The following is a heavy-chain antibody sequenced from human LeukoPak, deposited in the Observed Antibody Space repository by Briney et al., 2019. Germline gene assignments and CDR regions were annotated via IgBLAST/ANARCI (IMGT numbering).Heavy chain of an antibody. J-gene: IGHJ4*02. V-gene: IGHV3-23*01. D-gene: IGHD4-17*01. CDR3: AKDPAARLYGDLGDY. Sequence: GGSLRLSCAASGFSFSDYYMSWIRQAPGKGLEWVSAISGSGGSTYYADSVKGRFTISRDNSKNTLYLQMNSLRAEDTAVYYCAKDPAARLYGDLGDYWGQGTLVTVSS. CDR1: GFSFSDYY. CDR2: ISGSGGST.